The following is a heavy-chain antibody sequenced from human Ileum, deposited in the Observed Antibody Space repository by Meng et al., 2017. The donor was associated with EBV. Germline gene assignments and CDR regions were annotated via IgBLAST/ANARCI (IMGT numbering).Heavy chain of an antibody. CDR3: ARGYGSGRDYFDY. CDR2: IYYSGST. Sequence: GQLQESGPGLVKPSGTLSLTCAVSGGSISSSNWWNWVRQPPGKGLEWIGEIYYSGSTIYNPSLKSRVTISVDKSKNLFSLKLSSVTAADTAVYYCARGYGSGRDYFDYWGQGTLVTVSS. V-gene: IGHV4-4*02. CDR1: GGSISSSNW. D-gene: IGHD3-10*01. J-gene: IGHJ4*02.